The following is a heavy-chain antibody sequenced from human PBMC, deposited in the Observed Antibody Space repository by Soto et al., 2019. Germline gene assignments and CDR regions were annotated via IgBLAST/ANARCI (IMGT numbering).Heavy chain of an antibody. CDR3: AREGSGGGPSLYAFDI. J-gene: IGHJ3*02. V-gene: IGHV3-30-3*01. CDR1: GFTFSSYA. Sequence: PGGSLRLSCAASGFTFSSYAMHWVRQAPGKGLEWVAVISYDGSNKYYADSVKGRFTISRDNSKNTLYLQMSSLRAEDTAVYYCAREGSGGGPSLYAFDIWGQGTMVT. CDR2: ISYDGSNK. D-gene: IGHD2-15*01.